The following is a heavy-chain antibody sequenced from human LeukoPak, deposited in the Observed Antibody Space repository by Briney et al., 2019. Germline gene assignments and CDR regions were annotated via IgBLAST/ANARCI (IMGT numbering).Heavy chain of an antibody. CDR3: ARERIMRLRLGELSRLFDY. Sequence: GGSLRLSCAASGFTINSYAMSWVRQAPGKGLEWVSAVSGTADNTYYAESVNGRFTISRDNSKNTLYLQMNSLRAEDTAVYYCARERIMRLRLGELSRLFDYWGQGTLVTVSS. V-gene: IGHV3-23*01. CDR1: GFTINSYA. J-gene: IGHJ4*02. D-gene: IGHD3-16*02. CDR2: VSGTADNT.